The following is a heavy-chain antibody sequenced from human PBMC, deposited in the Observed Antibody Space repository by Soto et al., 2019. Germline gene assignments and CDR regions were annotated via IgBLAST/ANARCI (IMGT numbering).Heavy chain of an antibody. CDR2: IIPIFGTA. Sequence: SVKVSCKASGGTFSSYAISWVRQAPGQGLEWMGGIIPIFGTANYAQKFQGRVTITADKSTSTAYMELSSLRSEDTAVYYCASVHDYSNYDYYYYYGMDVWGQGTTVTVSS. CDR3: ASVHDYSNYDYYYYYGMDV. D-gene: IGHD4-4*01. J-gene: IGHJ6*02. CDR1: GGTFSSYA. V-gene: IGHV1-69*06.